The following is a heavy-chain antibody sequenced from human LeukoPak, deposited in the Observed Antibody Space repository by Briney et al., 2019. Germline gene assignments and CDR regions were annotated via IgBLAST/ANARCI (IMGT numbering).Heavy chain of an antibody. D-gene: IGHD3-22*01. J-gene: IGHJ4*02. CDR2: IWYDGSNK. V-gene: IGHV3-33*01. Sequence: GGSLRLSCAASGFTFSSYGMHWVRQAPGKGLEWVAVIWYDGSNKYYADSVKGRFTISRDNSKNTLYLQMNSLRAEDTAVYCCARDRLYYYDSSGPFDYWGQGTLVTVSS. CDR3: ARDRLYYYDSSGPFDY. CDR1: GFTFSSYG.